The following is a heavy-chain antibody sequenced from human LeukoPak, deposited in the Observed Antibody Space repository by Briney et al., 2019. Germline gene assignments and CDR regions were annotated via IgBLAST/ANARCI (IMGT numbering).Heavy chain of an antibody. D-gene: IGHD2-2*01. Sequence: GASVKVSCKASGYTFTGYYMHWVRQAPGQGLEWMGWINPNSGGTNYAQKFQGRVTMTRDTSISTAYMELSRLRSDDTAVNYCARDIVVVPAHDAFDIWGQGTMVTVSS. CDR3: ARDIVVVPAHDAFDI. J-gene: IGHJ3*02. CDR1: GYTFTGYY. CDR2: INPNSGGT. V-gene: IGHV1-2*02.